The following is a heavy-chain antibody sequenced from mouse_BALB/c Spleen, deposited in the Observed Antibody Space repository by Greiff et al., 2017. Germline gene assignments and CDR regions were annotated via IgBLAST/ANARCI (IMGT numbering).Heavy chain of an antibody. CDR3: ARDYYGNSWFAY. CDR1: GYSITSDYA. D-gene: IGHD2-1*01. V-gene: IGHV3-2*02. Sequence: ESGPGLVKPSQSLSLACTVTGYSITSDYAWNWIRQFPGNKLEWMGYISYSGSTSYNPSLKSRISITRDTSKNQFFLQLNSVTTEDTATYYCARDYYGNSWFAYWGQGTLVTVSA. CDR2: ISYSGST. J-gene: IGHJ3*01.